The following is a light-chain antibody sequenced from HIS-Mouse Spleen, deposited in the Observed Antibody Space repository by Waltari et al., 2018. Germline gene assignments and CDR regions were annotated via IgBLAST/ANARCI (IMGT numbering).Light chain of an antibody. CDR3: YSTDSSGNHRV. J-gene: IGLJ2*01. V-gene: IGLV3-10*01. Sequence: SYELPQPPSVSVSPGQTARITCSGDALPTKYAYWYQQKSGPAPVLVIYEDSKRPSGIPERFSGSSSGTMATLTISGAQVEDEADYYCYSTDSSGNHRVFGGGTKLTVL. CDR2: EDS. CDR1: ALPTKY.